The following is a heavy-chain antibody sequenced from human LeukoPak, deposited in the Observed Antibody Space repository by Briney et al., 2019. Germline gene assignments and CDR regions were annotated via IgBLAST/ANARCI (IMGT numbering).Heavy chain of an antibody. V-gene: IGHV3-23*01. CDR2: ISGSGGGI. D-gene: IGHD3-10*01. CDR1: GFTFSSYA. J-gene: IGHJ5*02. CDR3: AKDELWTYYNRGKPNWFDP. Sequence: PGGSLRLSCAASGFTFSSYAMHWVRQAPGKGLEWVSAISGSGGGIFYADSVKGRFTISRDNSKNTVYLQISSLRVEDTAVYYCAKDELWTYYNRGKPNWFDPWGPGTLVTVSS.